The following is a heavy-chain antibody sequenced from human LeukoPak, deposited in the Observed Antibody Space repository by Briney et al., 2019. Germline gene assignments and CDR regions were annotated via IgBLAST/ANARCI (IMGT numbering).Heavy chain of an antibody. D-gene: IGHD2-8*02. CDR3: ARHTWWKDDWFDP. CDR2: IYPGDSDT. CDR1: GYSFTSCW. V-gene: IGHV5-51*01. Sequence: GESLKISCKGSGYSFTSCWIGWVRQMPGKGLEWMGIIYPGDSDTRYSPSFQGQVTISADKSISTAYLQWSSLKASDTAMYYCARHTWWKDDWFDPWGQGTLVTVSS. J-gene: IGHJ5*02.